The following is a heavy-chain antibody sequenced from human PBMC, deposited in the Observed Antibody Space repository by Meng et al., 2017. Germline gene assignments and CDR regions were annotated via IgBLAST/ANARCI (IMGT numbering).Heavy chain of an antibody. CDR3: ARAIAVAGITIDY. J-gene: IGHJ4*02. D-gene: IGHD6-19*01. Sequence: QWRLPDPGPGLVRPSETLALTCTVSGGSVSLGSYYWSWIRQPPGKGLEWIGYIYYSGSTNYNPSLKSRVTISVDTSKNQFSLKLSSVTAADTAVYYCARAIAVAGITIDYWGQGTLVTVSS. CDR1: GGSVSLGSYY. V-gene: IGHV4-61*01. CDR2: IYYSGST.